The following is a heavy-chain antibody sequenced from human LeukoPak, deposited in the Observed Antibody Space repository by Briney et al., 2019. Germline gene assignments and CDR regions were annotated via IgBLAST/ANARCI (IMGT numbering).Heavy chain of an antibody. Sequence: SETLSLTCTVSGGSISSYYWSWIRQPPGKGLEWIGYIYYSGSTNYNPSLKSRVTISVDTSKNQFSLKLSSVTAADTAVYYCARDLAYGSGSYYTPGWFDPWGQGTLVTVSS. CDR2: IYYSGST. CDR1: GGSISSYY. CDR3: ARDLAYGSGSYYTPGWFDP. V-gene: IGHV4-59*01. J-gene: IGHJ5*02. D-gene: IGHD3-10*01.